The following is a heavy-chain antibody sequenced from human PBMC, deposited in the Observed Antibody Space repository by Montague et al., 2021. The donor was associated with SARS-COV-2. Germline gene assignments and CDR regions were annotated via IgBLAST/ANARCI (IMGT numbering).Heavy chain of an antibody. V-gene: IGHV4-59*01. CDR2: IFYSGST. Sequence: SETLSLTCSVSGDSLTYFYWSWPRQTPGKGLEWIGYIFYSGSTKYNPSLQSRVTFSVDTSRNQFSLNLDSVTAADTGVYYCARGATRSFDHWGQGVLVTVSS. J-gene: IGHJ4*02. CDR1: GDSLTYFY. CDR3: ARGATRSFDH. D-gene: IGHD1-1*01.